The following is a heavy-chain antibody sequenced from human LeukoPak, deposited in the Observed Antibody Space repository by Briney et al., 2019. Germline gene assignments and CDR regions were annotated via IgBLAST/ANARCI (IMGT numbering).Heavy chain of an antibody. CDR1: GGTFSSYA. Sequence: SVNVSCKASGGTFSSYAISWVRQAPGQGLEWMGRIIPIFGIANYAQKFQGRVTITADKSTSTAYMELSSLRSEDTAVYYCARAHTVTIYSGFDPWGQGTLVTVSS. CDR3: ARAHTVTIYSGFDP. J-gene: IGHJ5*02. V-gene: IGHV1-69*04. CDR2: IIPIFGIA. D-gene: IGHD4-17*01.